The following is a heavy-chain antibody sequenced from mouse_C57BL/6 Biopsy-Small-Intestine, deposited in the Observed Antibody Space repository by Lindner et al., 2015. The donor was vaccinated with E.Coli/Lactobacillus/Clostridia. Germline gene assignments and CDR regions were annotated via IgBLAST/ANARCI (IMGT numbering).Heavy chain of an antibody. CDR3: AMSGFGS. D-gene: IGHD1-3*01. Sequence: SVKVSCKLSGYTLNELSIHWVRQAPGKGLEWMGGFNHEDNEVIYAQKFQGRVTMTEDISRDTAYLELSSLRSEDTAVYYCAMSGFGSWGQGSLVTVSS. CDR1: GYTLNELS. CDR2: FNHEDNEV. V-gene: IGHV1-74*01. J-gene: IGHJ4*01.